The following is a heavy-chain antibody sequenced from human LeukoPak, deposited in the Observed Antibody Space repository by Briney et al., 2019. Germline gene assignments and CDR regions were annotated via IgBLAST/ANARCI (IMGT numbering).Heavy chain of an antibody. J-gene: IGHJ3*02. Sequence: PGGSLRLSCTASGYTLNAYAMMWARHAPGKGPEWVSAIRGGGTSEFYADSVKGGFRIFRVNFKDTLFLQMNSLRAEDTAVYYCARDPNGDYIGAFDMWGPGTMVTVSS. CDR1: GYTLNAYA. D-gene: IGHD4-17*01. CDR2: IRGGGTSE. V-gene: IGHV3-23*01. CDR3: ARDPNGDYIGAFDM.